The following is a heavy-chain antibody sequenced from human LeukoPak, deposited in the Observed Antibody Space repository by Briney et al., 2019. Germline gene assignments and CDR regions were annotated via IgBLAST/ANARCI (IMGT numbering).Heavy chain of an antibody. J-gene: IGHJ4*02. D-gene: IGHD3-10*01. CDR1: GFTFNMFW. Sequence: GGSLRLSCAASGFTFNMFWMTWVRQAPGKGLEWVANIKQDGSEENYGDSVKGRFTISRDNAKNSLYLQMNSLRAEDTAVYYCAKDANYGSGRLDVDYWGQGTLVTVSS. CDR2: IKQDGSEE. CDR3: AKDANYGSGRLDVDY. V-gene: IGHV3-7*03.